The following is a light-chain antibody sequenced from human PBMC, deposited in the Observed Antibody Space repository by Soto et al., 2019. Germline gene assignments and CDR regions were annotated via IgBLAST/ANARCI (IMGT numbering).Light chain of an antibody. V-gene: IGKV3-20*01. Sequence: EIVLTQSPGTLSLSPGERATLSCSASQSVSSSYLAWYQQTAGQAPRLLIYGASSRATGIPDRFSGSGSGTDFTLTISRLEPEDFAVYYCQQYGSSPRTFGQGTKVEIK. CDR3: QQYGSSPRT. CDR2: GAS. CDR1: QSVSSSY. J-gene: IGKJ1*01.